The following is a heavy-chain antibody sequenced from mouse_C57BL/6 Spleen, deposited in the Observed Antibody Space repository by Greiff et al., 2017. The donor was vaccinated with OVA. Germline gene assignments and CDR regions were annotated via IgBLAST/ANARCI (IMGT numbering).Heavy chain of an antibody. D-gene: IGHD2-4*01. CDR2: ISSGSSTI. J-gene: IGHJ2*01. Sequence: EVKVVESGGGLVKPGGSLKLSCAASGFTFSDYGMHWVRQAPEKGLEWVAYISSGSSTIYYADTVKGRFTISRDNAKNTLFLQMTSLRSEDTAMYYCARPPSPYDYDEGGYFDYWGQGTTLTVSS. V-gene: IGHV5-17*01. CDR3: ARPPSPYDYDEGGYFDY. CDR1: GFTFSDYG.